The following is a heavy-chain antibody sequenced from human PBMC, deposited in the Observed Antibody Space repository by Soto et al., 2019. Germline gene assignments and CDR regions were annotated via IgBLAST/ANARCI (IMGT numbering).Heavy chain of an antibody. CDR1: GGTFSSYA. J-gene: IGHJ5*02. Sequence: QVQLVQSGAEVKKPGSSVKVSCKASGGTFSSYAITWARQAPGQGLEWMGGIIPIFGTANYAQKFQARVTITADESTSTAYMELSRLRSEDTAVYYCARDRGPSSGYYPYWFDPWGQGTLVTVSS. CDR2: IIPIFGTA. CDR3: ARDRGPSSGYYPYWFDP. D-gene: IGHD3-22*01. V-gene: IGHV1-69*12.